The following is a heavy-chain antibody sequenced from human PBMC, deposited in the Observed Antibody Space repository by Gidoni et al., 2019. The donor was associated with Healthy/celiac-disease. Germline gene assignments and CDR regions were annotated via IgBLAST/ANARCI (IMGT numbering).Heavy chain of an antibody. D-gene: IGHD5-12*01. Sequence: EVQLSGSGGGLVQRGGSVGLSCAATGFTFSSYAMRWVRRAPGKGLAWVPAISGSGGITYYAASVKCRFTISRANSKNPLYLPMTSLRAEDTAVYYCATRGRVATAKDYWGQGTLVTVSS. CDR2: ISGSGGIT. V-gene: IGHV3-23*01. CDR1: GFTFSSYA. CDR3: ATRGRVATAKDY. J-gene: IGHJ4*02.